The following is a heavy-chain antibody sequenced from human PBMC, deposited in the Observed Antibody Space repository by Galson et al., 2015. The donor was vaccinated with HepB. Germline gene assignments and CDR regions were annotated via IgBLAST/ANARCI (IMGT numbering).Heavy chain of an antibody. CDR1: GFTFSKAW. V-gene: IGHV3-15*07. CDR2: IKSKTDGGTT. CDR3: SAGGGGITGTGLDY. Sequence: SLRLSCAASGFTFSKAWMNWVRQTPGKGLEWVGRIKSKTDGGTTDYAAPVKGRFTISRDDSKNTLYLQINSLRTEDTAGYFCSAGGGGITGTGLDYWGQGTLVTVSS. J-gene: IGHJ4*02. D-gene: IGHD1-20*01.